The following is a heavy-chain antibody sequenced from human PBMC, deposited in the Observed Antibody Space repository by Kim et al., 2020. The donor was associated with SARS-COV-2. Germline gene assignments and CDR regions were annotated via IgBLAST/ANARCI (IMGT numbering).Heavy chain of an antibody. D-gene: IGHD5-18*01. CDR1: GYSFTSYW. V-gene: IGHV5-10-1*01. J-gene: IGHJ4*02. CDR3: ARLETHVDTAMVFDY. CDR2: IDPSDSYT. Sequence: GESLKISCKGSGYSFTSYWISWVRQMPGKGLEWMGRIDPSDSYTNYSPSFQGHVTISADKSISTAYLQWSSLKASDTAMYYCARLETHVDTAMVFDYWGQGTLVTVSS.